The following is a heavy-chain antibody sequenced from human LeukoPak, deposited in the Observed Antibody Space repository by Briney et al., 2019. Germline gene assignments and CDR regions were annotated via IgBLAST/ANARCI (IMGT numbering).Heavy chain of an antibody. CDR2: IYHSGST. J-gene: IGHJ6*03. V-gene: IGHV4-30-2*01. Sequence: SQTLSLTCTVSGGSISSGGYYRSWIRQPPGKGLEWIGYIYHSGSTYYNPSLKSRVTISVDRAKNQFSLKLSSVTAADAVVYCATTAACEGSSSAGGRQYYYYMDVWGKGTTVTVSS. CDR3: TTAACEGSSSAGGRQYYYYMDV. CDR1: GGSISSGGYY. D-gene: IGHD6-13*01.